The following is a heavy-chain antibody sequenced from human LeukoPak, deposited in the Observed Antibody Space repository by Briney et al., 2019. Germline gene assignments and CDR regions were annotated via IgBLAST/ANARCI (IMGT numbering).Heavy chain of an antibody. D-gene: IGHD6-19*01. CDR2: IYNSGST. CDR3: ARHGSGWSFDY. V-gene: IGHV4-59*01. J-gene: IGHJ4*02. Sequence: PSETLSLTCKVSGVSISTYYWSWFRQPPGKGLEWIGYIYNSGSTTYNPSLKSRVTISVDTSKNQFSLKLTSVTATDTAVYYCARHGSGWSFDYWGQGALVTVSS. CDR1: GVSISTYY.